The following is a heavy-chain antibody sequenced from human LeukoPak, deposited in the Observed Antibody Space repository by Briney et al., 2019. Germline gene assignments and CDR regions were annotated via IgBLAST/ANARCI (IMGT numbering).Heavy chain of an antibody. J-gene: IGHJ2*01. CDR2: ISSSSSYI. CDR1: GFTFSNYG. Sequence: PGGSLRLSCAASGFTFSNYGMHWVRQAPGKGLEWVSSISSSSSYIYYADSVKGRFTISRDNAKTSLYLQMNSLRAEDTAVYYCARAASGYSSGGYFDLWGRGTLVTVSS. V-gene: IGHV3-21*01. D-gene: IGHD6-19*01. CDR3: ARAASGYSSGGYFDL.